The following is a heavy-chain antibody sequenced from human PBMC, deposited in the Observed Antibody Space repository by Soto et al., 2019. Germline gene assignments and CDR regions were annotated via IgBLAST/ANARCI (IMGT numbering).Heavy chain of an antibody. J-gene: IGHJ4*02. V-gene: IGHV1-46*01. Sequence: GASVKVSCKASGSTFTSSYRHWVRQAPGPELEWKRIIDPSGGRTSYAQKFQGRLTMTRDTSTSTLHMELSSLKSVDMAVYYCARSVTHNYYDRSGPFDYWGQGTLVTVSS. CDR3: ARSVTHNYYDRSGPFDY. CDR1: GSTFTSSY. D-gene: IGHD3-22*01. CDR2: IDPSGGRT.